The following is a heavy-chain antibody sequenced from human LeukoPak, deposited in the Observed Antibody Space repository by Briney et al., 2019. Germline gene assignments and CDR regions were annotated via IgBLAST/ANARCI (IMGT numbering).Heavy chain of an antibody. V-gene: IGHV3-30*18. J-gene: IGHJ6*02. CDR3: AKDRWELLYYYYGMDV. CDR2: ISYDGSNK. Sequence: PGGSLRLSCAASGFTFSSYGIHWVRQAPGKGLEWVAVISYDGSNKYYADSVKGRFTISRDNSKNTLYLQMNSLRAEDTAVYYCAKDRWELLYYYYGMDVWGQGTTVTVSS. CDR1: GFTFSSYG. D-gene: IGHD1-26*01.